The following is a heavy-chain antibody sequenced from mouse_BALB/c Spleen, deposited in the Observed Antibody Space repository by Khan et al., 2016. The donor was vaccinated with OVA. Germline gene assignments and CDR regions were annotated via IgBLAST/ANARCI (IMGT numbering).Heavy chain of an antibody. CDR1: GYSITSNYA. V-gene: IGHV3-2*02. D-gene: IGHD1-1*01. Sequence: EVQLQESGPGLVKPSQSLSLTCTVTGYSITSNYAWNWIRQFPGNKLEWMGYISYSGRTSYIPSLKSRISITRDTSKNQFFLQLNSVTTEDTATXNCARGKYYGYAMDYWGQGTSFTVSS. J-gene: IGHJ4*01. CDR2: ISYSGRT. CDR3: ARGKYYGYAMDY.